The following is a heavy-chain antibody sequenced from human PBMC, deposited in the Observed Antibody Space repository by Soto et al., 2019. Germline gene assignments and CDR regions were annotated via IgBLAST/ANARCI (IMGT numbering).Heavy chain of an antibody. D-gene: IGHD3-22*01. CDR2: IYSTGIP. V-gene: IGHV4-31*03. CDR1: CGSITTGGDY. CDR3: ARGKDSDGYYYFDY. Sequence: PSETLSLTCMVSCGSITTGGDYWSWIRQHPGKGLEWIGYIYSTGIPYYKPSLKSRVTISRDTSKNHFSLKVTSVTAADTAIYYCARGKDSDGYYYFDYWGQGALVTVSS. J-gene: IGHJ4*02.